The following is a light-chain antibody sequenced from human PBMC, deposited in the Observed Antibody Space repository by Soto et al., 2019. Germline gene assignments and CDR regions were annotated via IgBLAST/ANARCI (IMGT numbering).Light chain of an antibody. CDR3: QQYNSYWT. CDR2: KAS. J-gene: IGKJ1*01. CDR1: QSISSW. Sequence: DIQMTQSPSTLSASVGDRVTITCRASQSISSWLAWYQQKPGKAPKLLIYKASSLESGVPSRFSGSGSGTEFTLTISSVQSDDFATYYCQQYNSYWTFGQGTKVEIK. V-gene: IGKV1-5*03.